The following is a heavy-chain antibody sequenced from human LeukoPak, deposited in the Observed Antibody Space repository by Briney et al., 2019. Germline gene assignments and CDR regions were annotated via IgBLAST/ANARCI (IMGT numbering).Heavy chain of an antibody. CDR1: GGSISSGSYH. CDR2: IYTSGST. Sequence: PSETLSLTCTVSGGSISSGSYHWSWIRQPAGKGLEWIGRIYTSGSTNYNPSLKSRVTISVDTSKNQFSLKLSSVTAADTAVYYCARGPTVTTRGFDYWGQGTLVTVSS. V-gene: IGHV4-61*02. D-gene: IGHD4-17*01. CDR3: ARGPTVTTRGFDY. J-gene: IGHJ4*02.